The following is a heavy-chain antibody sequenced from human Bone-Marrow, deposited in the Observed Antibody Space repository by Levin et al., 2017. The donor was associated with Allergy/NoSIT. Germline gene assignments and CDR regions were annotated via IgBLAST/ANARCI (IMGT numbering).Heavy chain of an antibody. V-gene: IGHV1-3*01. Sequence: GESLKISCKASGYTFTSYAMHWVRQAPGQRLEWMGWINAGNGNTKYSQKFQGRVAITRDTSASTAYMELSSLRSEDTAVYYCARIGIWGSYRHMDYWGQGTLVTVSS. CDR3: ARIGIWGSYRHMDY. CDR1: GYTFTSYA. J-gene: IGHJ4*02. D-gene: IGHD3-16*02. CDR2: INAGNGNT.